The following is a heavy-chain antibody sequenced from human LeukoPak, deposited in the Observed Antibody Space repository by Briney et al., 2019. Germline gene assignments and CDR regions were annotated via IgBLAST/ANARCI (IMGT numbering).Heavy chain of an antibody. J-gene: IGHJ4*02. CDR3: TRDGRAPHVLPFDH. CDR2: INAFSSAI. CDR1: GFTFSDYS. Sequence: GGSLRLSCAASGFTFSDYSMNWVRQAPGKGPEWVCYINAFSSAIYYADSVKGRFTISRENAKSSLSLQMDSLRAEDTAVYYSTRDGRAPHVLPFDHWGQGTLVTVSS. V-gene: IGHV3-48*01.